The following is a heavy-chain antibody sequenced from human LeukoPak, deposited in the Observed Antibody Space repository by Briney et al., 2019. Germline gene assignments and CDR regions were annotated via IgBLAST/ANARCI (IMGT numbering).Heavy chain of an antibody. CDR2: INHSGST. D-gene: IGHD3-22*01. Sequence: TSETLSFTCAVYGGSFSGYYWSWIRQPPGKGLEWIGEINHSGSTNYNPSLKSRVTISVDTSKNQFSLKLSSVTAADTAVYYCARGSRGMIVGYGMDVWGQGTTVTVSS. CDR1: GGSFSGYY. CDR3: ARGSRGMIVGYGMDV. J-gene: IGHJ6*02. V-gene: IGHV4-34*01.